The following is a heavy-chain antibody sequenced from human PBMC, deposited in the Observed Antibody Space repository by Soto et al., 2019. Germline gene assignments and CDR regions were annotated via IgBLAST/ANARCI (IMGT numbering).Heavy chain of an antibody. J-gene: IGHJ5*02. V-gene: IGHV4-31*03. CDR1: GGSISSGGYY. CDR2: IYYSGST. CDR3: ARGSYYDSSGNWFDP. D-gene: IGHD3-22*01. Sequence: QTLSLTCTVSGGSISSGGYYWSWIRQHPGKGLEWIGYIYYSGSTYYNPSLKSRVTISVDTSKNQFSLKLSSVTAADTAVYYCARGSYYDSSGNWFDPWGQGTLVTVSS.